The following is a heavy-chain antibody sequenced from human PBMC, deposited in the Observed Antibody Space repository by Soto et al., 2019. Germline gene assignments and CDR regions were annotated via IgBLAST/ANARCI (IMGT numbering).Heavy chain of an antibody. D-gene: IGHD1-1*01. Sequence: QVQLVQSGAEVKKPGASLKVSCKASGYTFTSYYIHWVRQAPGQGLEWMGRINPSGGSTNYAQKFQGSVTMTRDTSTSTLYMDLRSLRTEDTAVYYCNMRVEMDYWGQGTRVTVSS. CDR2: INPSGGST. CDR3: NMRVEMDY. J-gene: IGHJ4*02. CDR1: GYTFTSYY. V-gene: IGHV1-46*01.